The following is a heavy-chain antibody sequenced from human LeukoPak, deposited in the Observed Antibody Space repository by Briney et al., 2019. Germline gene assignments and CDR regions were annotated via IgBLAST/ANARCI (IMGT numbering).Heavy chain of an antibody. CDR2: INPNSGGA. V-gene: IGHV1-2*02. Sequence: ASVKVSCKASGYTFTDYYMHWARQAPGQGLEWMGWINPNSGGAKYERKFQGRVTMTRDTSISTAYMEVNRLRSDDTAVYYCARGLGTVTTLNYYVADWGQGTLVTVSS. CDR3: ARGLGTVTTLNYYVAD. CDR1: GYTFTDYY. D-gene: IGHD4-17*01. J-gene: IGHJ4*02.